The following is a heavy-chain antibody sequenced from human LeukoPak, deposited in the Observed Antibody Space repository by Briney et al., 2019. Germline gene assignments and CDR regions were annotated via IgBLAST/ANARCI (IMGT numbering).Heavy chain of an antibody. J-gene: IGHJ4*02. CDR2: INHSGST. D-gene: IGHD5-24*01. CDR3: ARGDGYHDY. V-gene: IGHV4-34*01. CDR1: GGSFSGYY. Sequence: SETLSLTCAVYGGSFSGYYWSWIRPPPGKGLEWIGEINHSGSTNYNPSLKSRVTISVDTSKNQFSLKLSSVTAADTAVYYCARGDGYHDYWGQGTLVTVSS.